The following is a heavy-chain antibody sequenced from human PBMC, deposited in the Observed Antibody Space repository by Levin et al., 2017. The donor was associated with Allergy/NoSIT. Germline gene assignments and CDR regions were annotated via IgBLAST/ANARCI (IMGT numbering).Heavy chain of an antibody. J-gene: IGHJ4*02. V-gene: IGHV4-39*01. CDR1: GGSISSSSYY. CDR2: IYYSGST. CDR3: ARHGDSGDDFRYYFDY. Sequence: SETLSLTCTVSGGSISSSSYYWGWIRQPPGKGLEWIGSIYYSGSTYYNPSLKSRVTISVDTSKNQFSLKLSSVTAADTAVYYCARHGDSGDDFRYYFDYWGQGTLVTVSS. D-gene: IGHD5-12*01.